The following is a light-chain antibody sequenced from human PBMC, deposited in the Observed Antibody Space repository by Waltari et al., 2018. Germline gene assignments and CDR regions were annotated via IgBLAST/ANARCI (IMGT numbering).Light chain of an antibody. J-gene: IGLJ1*01. V-gene: IGLV1-40*01. CDR2: GNT. CDR1: ISNIGAGYD. Sequence: QSVLTQPPSVSGAPGQRVTISCTGSISNIGAGYDVHWYQQLPGTVPKLLIFGNTNRPSGVPDRFSGSKSGTSASLAITGLQAEDEADYYCHSYDRSLRDVFGTGTKVTVL. CDR3: HSYDRSLRDV.